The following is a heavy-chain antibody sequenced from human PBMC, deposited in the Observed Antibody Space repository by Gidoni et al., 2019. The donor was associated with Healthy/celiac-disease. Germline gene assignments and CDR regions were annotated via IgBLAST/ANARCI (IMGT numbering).Heavy chain of an antibody. CDR3: VKVNGSSGWSRAPGPLPYYYYYGMDV. Sequence: EVQLVESGGGLVQPGGSLRPSCSASGFTFSSYAMHWVRQAPGKGLEYVSAISSNGGSTYYADSVKGRFTISRDNSKNTLYLQMSSLRAEDTAVYYCVKVNGSSGWSRAPGPLPYYYYYGMDVWGQGTTVTVSS. D-gene: IGHD6-19*01. CDR2: ISSNGGST. J-gene: IGHJ6*02. V-gene: IGHV3-64D*08. CDR1: GFTFSSYA.